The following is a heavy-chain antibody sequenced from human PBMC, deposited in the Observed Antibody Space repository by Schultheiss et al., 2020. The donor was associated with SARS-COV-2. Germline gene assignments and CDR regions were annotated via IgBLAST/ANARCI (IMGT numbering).Heavy chain of an antibody. CDR3: AKSPRTYSRTPSLYYFDY. Sequence: GESLKISCAASGFTFSDHYMDWVRQAPGKGLEWVGRIRSKANSYATAYAASVKGRFTISRDDSKNTAYLQMNSLKTEDTAVYYCAKSPRTYSRTPSLYYFDYWGQGTLVTVSS. CDR2: IRSKANSYAT. CDR1: GFTFSDHY. V-gene: IGHV3-73*01. D-gene: IGHD6-13*01. J-gene: IGHJ4*02.